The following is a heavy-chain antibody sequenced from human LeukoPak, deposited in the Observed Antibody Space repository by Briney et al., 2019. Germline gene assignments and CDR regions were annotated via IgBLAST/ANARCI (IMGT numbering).Heavy chain of an antibody. CDR1: GFTFTTYA. CDR3: AKDQLVIVVGATGAFDI. J-gene: IGHJ3*02. CDR2: ITGSGGST. Sequence: GGSLRLSCGASGFTFTTYAMTWVRQAPGKGLEWVSSITGSGGSTYYGDSVKGRFTISRDNSKNTLYLQMNSLRAEDTAVYYCAKDQLVIVVGATGAFDIWGQGTMVTVSS. D-gene: IGHD1-26*01. V-gene: IGHV3-23*01.